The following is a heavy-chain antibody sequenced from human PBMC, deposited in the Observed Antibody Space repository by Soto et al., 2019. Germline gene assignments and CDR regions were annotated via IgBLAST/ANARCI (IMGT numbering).Heavy chain of an antibody. D-gene: IGHD3-10*01. CDR2: ISGFNGQT. CDR1: GNTFASHG. CDR3: ARVDPRGVAVVRDY. J-gene: IGHJ4*02. Sequence: QVQLVQSGPEVKKPGASVKVSCKASGNTFASHGFSWVRQAPGQGLEWMGWISGFNGQTNYALKFQGRVTLTTDTPTSTAYMELRSLRSDDTAVYFCARVDPRGVAVVRDYWGQGTLDSVSS. V-gene: IGHV1-18*01.